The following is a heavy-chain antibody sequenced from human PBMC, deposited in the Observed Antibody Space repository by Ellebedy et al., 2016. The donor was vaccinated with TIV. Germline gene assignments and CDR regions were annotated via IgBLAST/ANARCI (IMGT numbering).Heavy chain of an antibody. V-gene: IGHV3-48*04. CDR1: GFTFSSYS. Sequence: GGSLRLSCAASGFTFSSYSMNWVRQAPGKGLEWVSYISSSSSTIYYADSVKGRFTISRDNTKNSLFLQMNSLRAEDMAVYYCARSTLNLRITGTFGAFDIWGQGTMVTVSS. D-gene: IGHD1-7*01. J-gene: IGHJ3*02. CDR3: ARSTLNLRITGTFGAFDI. CDR2: ISSSSSTI.